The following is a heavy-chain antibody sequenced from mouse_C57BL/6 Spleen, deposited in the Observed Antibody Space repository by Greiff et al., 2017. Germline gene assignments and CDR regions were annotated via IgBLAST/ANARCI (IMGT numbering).Heavy chain of an antibody. J-gene: IGHJ1*03. CDR2: IRSKSNNYAT. CDR1: GFSFNTYA. D-gene: IGHD3-3*01. V-gene: IGHV10-1*01. CDR3: VRQGLGGYFDV. Sequence: GGGLVQPKGSLKLSCAASGFSFNTYAMNWVRQAPGKGLEWVARIRSKSNNYATYYADSVKDRFTISRDDSESMLYLQMNNLKTEDTAMYYCVRQGLGGYFDVWGTGTTVTVSS.